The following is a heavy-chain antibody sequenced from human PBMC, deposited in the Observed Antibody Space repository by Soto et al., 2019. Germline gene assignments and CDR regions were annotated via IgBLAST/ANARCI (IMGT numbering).Heavy chain of an antibody. CDR3: AKDMRGGSSSSRYYYGLDV. Sequence: EVQLVESGGGLVQPGRSLRLSCAASGFTFDDYAMHWVRQAPGKGLEWVSGISWNSGTIVYADSVKGRFTIARDNAKNSLYLQMNSLRGEDKALYYCAKDMRGGSSSSRYYYGLDVWGQGTTVTVSS. V-gene: IGHV3-9*01. CDR1: GFTFDDYA. CDR2: ISWNSGTI. D-gene: IGHD6-13*01. J-gene: IGHJ6*02.